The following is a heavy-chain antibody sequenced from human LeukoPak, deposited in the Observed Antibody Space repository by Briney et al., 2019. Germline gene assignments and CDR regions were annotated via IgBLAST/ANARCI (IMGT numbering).Heavy chain of an antibody. D-gene: IGHD4-23*01. V-gene: IGHV3-23*01. Sequence: GGSLRLSCAASGFTFSSSAMSWVRQAPGKGLEWVSAISRSGGNIKYVDSVKGRFTISRDNSKNTLYLQMNSLSADDTTLYYCAKDGYGGDSEYYYYYGMDVWGQGTTVTVSS. CDR2: ISRSGGNI. J-gene: IGHJ6*02. CDR3: AKDGYGGDSEYYYYYGMDV. CDR1: GFTFSSSA.